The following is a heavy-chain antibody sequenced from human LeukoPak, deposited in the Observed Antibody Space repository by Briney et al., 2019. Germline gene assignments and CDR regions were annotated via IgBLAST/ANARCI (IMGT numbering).Heavy chain of an antibody. Sequence: GGSLRLSCAAPGFIFGNYAIHWVRQAPGKGLEWVSLISGDGSSTFYADSVKGRFTISRDNSKNSLSLQVSSLRSEDTALYYCARESGTSGWYDYWGQGTLVTVSS. J-gene: IGHJ4*02. V-gene: IGHV3-43*02. CDR3: ARESGTSGWYDY. D-gene: IGHD6-19*01. CDR2: ISGDGSST. CDR1: GFIFGNYA.